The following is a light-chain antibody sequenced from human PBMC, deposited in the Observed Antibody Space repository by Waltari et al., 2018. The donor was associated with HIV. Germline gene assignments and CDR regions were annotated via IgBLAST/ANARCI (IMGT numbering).Light chain of an antibody. V-gene: IGLV2-8*01. Sequence: QSALTQPPSASGSPGQSVTISCTGISSDAGDDNYVPWYQQSPGKAPNFIIDEVSKRPSGVRDRFSGYKSGNTASLTVSGLQADDEADYYCSSYAGSSTWVFGGGTKLTVL. CDR3: SSYAGSSTWV. CDR2: EVS. CDR1: SSDAGDDNY. J-gene: IGLJ3*02.